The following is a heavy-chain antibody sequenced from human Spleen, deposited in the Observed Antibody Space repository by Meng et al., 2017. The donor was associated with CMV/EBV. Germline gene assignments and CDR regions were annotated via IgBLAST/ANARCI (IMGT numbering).Heavy chain of an antibody. CDR2: ISYDGSNK. Sequence: GGSLRLSCAASGFTFSNYAFHWVRQAPGKGLEWVALISYDGSNKYYADSVKGRFTISRDNSKNTLYLQMNSLRAEDTAVYYCARMTTVTRDAFDIWGQGTMVTVSS. J-gene: IGHJ3*02. V-gene: IGHV3-30*14. D-gene: IGHD4-11*01. CDR3: ARMTTVTRDAFDI. CDR1: GFTFSNYA.